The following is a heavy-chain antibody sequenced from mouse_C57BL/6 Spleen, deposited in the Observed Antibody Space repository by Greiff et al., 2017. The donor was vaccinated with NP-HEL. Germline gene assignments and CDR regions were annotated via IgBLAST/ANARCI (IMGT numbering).Heavy chain of an antibody. Sequence: VQLQQSGPELVKPGASVKISCKASGYSFTGYYMNWVKQSPEKSLEWIGEINPSTGGTTYNQKFKAKATLTVDKSSSTAYMQLKSLTSEDSAVYYCARWDGWWGQGTTLTVSS. CDR1: GYSFTGYY. V-gene: IGHV1-42*01. D-gene: IGHD2-3*01. CDR3: ARWDGW. J-gene: IGHJ2*01. CDR2: INPSTGGT.